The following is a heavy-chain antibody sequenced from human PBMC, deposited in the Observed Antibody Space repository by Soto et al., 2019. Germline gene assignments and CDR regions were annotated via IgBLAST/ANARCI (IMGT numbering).Heavy chain of an antibody. Sequence: GASVKVSCKASGYTFTSYYMHWVRQAPGQGLEWMGIINPSGGSTSYAQKFQGRVTMTRDTSTSTVYMELSSLRSEDTAVYYCAREWSKDIVLVPGNWFDPWGQGTLVTVSS. CDR3: AREWSKDIVLVPGNWFDP. CDR2: INPSGGST. V-gene: IGHV1-46*01. J-gene: IGHJ5*02. D-gene: IGHD2-2*01. CDR1: GYTFTSYY.